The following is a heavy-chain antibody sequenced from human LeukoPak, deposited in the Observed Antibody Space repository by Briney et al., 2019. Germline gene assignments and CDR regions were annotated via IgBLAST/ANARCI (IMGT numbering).Heavy chain of an antibody. V-gene: IGHV1-2*02. CDR1: GYTFTGYY. CDR3: ARDRGYARKYYYYGMDV. CDR2: INPNSGGT. D-gene: IGHD1-14*01. Sequence: ASVKVSCKASGYTFTGYYMHWVRQAPGQGLEWMGWINPNSGGTNYAQKFQGRVTITADKSTSTAYMELSSLRSEDTAVYYCARDRGYARKYYYYGMDVWGQGTTVTVSS. J-gene: IGHJ6*02.